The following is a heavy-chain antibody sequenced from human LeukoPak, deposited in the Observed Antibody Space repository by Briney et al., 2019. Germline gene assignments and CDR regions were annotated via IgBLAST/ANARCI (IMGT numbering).Heavy chain of an antibody. Sequence: GRSLRLSCAASGFTFSSYAMHWVRQAPGKGLEWVAVISYDGSNKYYADSVKGRFTISRDNSKNTLYLQMNSLRAEDTAVYYCARAPRGYCSGGSCYPDYWGQGTLVTVSS. CDR1: GFTFSSYA. CDR3: ARAPRGYCSGGSCYPDY. CDR2: ISYDGSNK. V-gene: IGHV3-30-3*01. J-gene: IGHJ4*02. D-gene: IGHD2-15*01.